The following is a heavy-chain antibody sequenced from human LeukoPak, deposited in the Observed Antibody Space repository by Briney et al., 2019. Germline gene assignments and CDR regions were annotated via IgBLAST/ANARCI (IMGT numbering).Heavy chain of an antibody. CDR2: ISGNGGST. CDR1: GFIFSNYA. V-gene: IGHV3-23*01. J-gene: IGHJ6*03. Sequence: GGSLRLSCAASGFIFSNYAMSWVRQAPGKGLEWVSGISGNGGSTSYADSVKGRFTIPRDNSKNTLYVQMNSLRAGDTAVYYFSKLRTGWSSGYMDVWGKGTTVTVSS. CDR3: SKLRTGWSSGYMDV. D-gene: IGHD3-10*01.